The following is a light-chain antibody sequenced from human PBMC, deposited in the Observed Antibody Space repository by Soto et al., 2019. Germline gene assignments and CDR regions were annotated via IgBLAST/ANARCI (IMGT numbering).Light chain of an antibody. CDR3: QQYGSSSRT. J-gene: IGKJ1*01. Sequence: EIVLTQSPGTLSLSPGERATLSCRASQSVSSYLAWYQQKPGQAPRLLIYGASSRANGNPDRFSGSGSGTDFTLNISRLEPEDVAVYYCQQYGSSSRTFGQGTKVEIK. CDR1: QSVSSY. CDR2: GAS. V-gene: IGKV3-20*01.